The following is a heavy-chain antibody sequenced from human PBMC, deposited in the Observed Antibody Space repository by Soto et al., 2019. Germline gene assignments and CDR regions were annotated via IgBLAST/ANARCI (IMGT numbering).Heavy chain of an antibody. V-gene: IGHV3-30*18. CDR3: ANLLSPDPNSYYYYGMDV. CDR2: ISYDGSNK. CDR1: GFTFSSYG. J-gene: IGHJ6*02. Sequence: PGGSLRLSCAASGFTFSSYGMHWVRQAPGKGLEWVAVISYDGSNKYYADSVKGRFTISRDNSKNTLYLQMNSLRAEDTAVYYCANLLSPDPNSYYYYGMDVWGQGTTVTVSS.